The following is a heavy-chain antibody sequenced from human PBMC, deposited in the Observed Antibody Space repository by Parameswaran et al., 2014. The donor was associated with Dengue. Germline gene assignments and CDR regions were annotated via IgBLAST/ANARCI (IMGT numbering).Heavy chain of an antibody. J-gene: IGHJ6*02. CDR2: ISGSGGST. V-gene: IGHV3-23*01. CDR3: AKVSRAVAGTTYYYYGMDV. Sequence: QMPGKGLEWVSAISGSGGSTYYADSVKGRFAISRDNSKNTLYLQMNSLRAEDTAVYYCAKVSRAVAGTTYYYYGMDVWGQGTTVTVSS. D-gene: IGHD6-19*01.